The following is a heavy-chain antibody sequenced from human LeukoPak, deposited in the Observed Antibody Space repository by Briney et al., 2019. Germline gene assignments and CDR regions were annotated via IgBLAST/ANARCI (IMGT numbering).Heavy chain of an antibody. CDR2: IYSGGST. CDR3: ARGKVAATRVFDY. Sequence: PGGSLKLSCAASGFTVSSNYMSWVRQAPGKGLEWVSVIYSGGSTYYADSVKGRFTISRDNSKNTLYLQMNSLRAEDTAVYYCARGKVAATRVFDYWGQGTLVTVSS. V-gene: IGHV3-53*01. CDR1: GFTVSSNY. D-gene: IGHD2-15*01. J-gene: IGHJ4*02.